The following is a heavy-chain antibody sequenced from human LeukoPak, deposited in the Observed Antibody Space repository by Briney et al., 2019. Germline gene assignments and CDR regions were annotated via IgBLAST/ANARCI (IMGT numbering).Heavy chain of an antibody. Sequence: GGSLRLSCAVSGFTYSSYGMQWVRQAPGKGLEWVAFIRYDGSNKYYADSVKGRFTISRDNSKNTLYLQMNSLRAEDTAVYYCAILLPNYYGSGSTDWGQGTLVTVSS. D-gene: IGHD3-10*01. V-gene: IGHV3-30*02. CDR1: GFTYSSYG. CDR2: IRYDGSNK. J-gene: IGHJ4*02. CDR3: AILLPNYYGSGSTD.